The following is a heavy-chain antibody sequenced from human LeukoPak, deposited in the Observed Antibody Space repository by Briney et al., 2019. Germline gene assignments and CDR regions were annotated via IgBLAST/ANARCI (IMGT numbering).Heavy chain of an antibody. CDR1: GGSISGYY. D-gene: IGHD1-1*01. J-gene: IGHJ6*03. V-gene: IGHV4-4*07. CDR2: IYTSGST. CDR3: ARDEAATGTAYYYYYMDV. Sequence: PSETLSLTCNVSGGSISGYYWSWIRQPAGKGLEWIGRIYTSGSTNYNPSLESRVTMSVDTSRTQFSLRLSSVTAADTAIYYCARDEAATGTAYYYYYMDVWGKGTTVTVSS.